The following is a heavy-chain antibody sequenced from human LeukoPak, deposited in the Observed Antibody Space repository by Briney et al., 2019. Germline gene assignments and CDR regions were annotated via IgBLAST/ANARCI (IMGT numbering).Heavy chain of an antibody. V-gene: IGHV4-59*08. CDR2: IYYSGST. CDR1: GGSISSYY. D-gene: IGHD6-19*01. J-gene: IGHJ6*03. Sequence: PSETLSLTCTVSGGSISSYYWSWIRQPPGKGLEWIGYIYYSGSTNYNPSLKSRVTISVDTSKNQFSLKLSSVTAADTAVYYCARQSHSSGSPYYYYYMDVWGKGTTVTISS. CDR3: ARQSHSSGSPYYYYYMDV.